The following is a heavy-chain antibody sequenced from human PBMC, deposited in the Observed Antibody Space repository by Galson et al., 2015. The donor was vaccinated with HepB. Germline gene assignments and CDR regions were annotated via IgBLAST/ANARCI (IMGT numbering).Heavy chain of an antibody. CDR2: ISSIRSI. D-gene: IGHD3-16*02. CDR1: GFSFSSYS. CDR3: ARDCRNHYDYVWGTNSYSGVDAFDS. V-gene: IGHV3-48*01. Sequence: SLRLSCAASGFSFSSYSMNWVRQAPGKGLEWVSYISSIRSIYYADFVKGRFTITSDKATNSPYLQMDSLRVEDTAVYYCARDCRNHYDYVWGTNSYSGVDAFDSWGQGTMVTVSS. J-gene: IGHJ3*02.